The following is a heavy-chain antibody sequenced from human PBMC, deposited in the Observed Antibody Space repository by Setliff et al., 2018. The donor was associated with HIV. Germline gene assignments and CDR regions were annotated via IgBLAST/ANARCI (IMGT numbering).Heavy chain of an antibody. J-gene: IGHJ5*01. CDR1: GGSFSDYY. CDR3: ARVRLELRQYWFDS. V-gene: IGHV4-34*01. CDR2: INHSGST. Sequence: LSETLSLTCAVYGGSFSDYYWSWIRQPPGKGLEWIGEINHSGSTNYNPSLKRRVTISVDTSKNQFSLKLNSVTAADTAVYYCARVRLELRQYWFDSWGQGSPVTVSS. D-gene: IGHD1-7*01.